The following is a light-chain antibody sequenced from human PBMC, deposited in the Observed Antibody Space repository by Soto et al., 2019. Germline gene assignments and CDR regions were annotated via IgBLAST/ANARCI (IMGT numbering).Light chain of an antibody. Sequence: EIVLTQSPGTLSLSPGERATLSCRASRSVDSSYLAWYQQKPGQAPRLLIYGASSRATGSPARFSGSGSVTDFTLTISTLVPEDFAVFYCQHYCSSTYSFGQGTKLEIK. V-gene: IGKV3-20*01. CDR3: QHYCSSTYS. CDR1: RSVDSSY. CDR2: GAS. J-gene: IGKJ2*01.